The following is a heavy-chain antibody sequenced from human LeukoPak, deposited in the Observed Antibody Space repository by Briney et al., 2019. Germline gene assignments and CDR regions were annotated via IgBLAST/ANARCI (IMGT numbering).Heavy chain of an antibody. CDR1: GGSISSYY. D-gene: IGHD4/OR15-4a*01. V-gene: IGHV4-59*04. CDR2: IYYSGNT. CDR3: ARTWVSSGPNFNWYFDL. Sequence: SSETLSLTCTVSGGSISSYYWSWIRQPPGKGLEWIANIYYSGNTYYNPSLKSRVTISVDTSKNQFSLKLSSVTAADTAVYYCARTWVSSGPNFNWYFDLWGRGTLVTVSS. J-gene: IGHJ2*01.